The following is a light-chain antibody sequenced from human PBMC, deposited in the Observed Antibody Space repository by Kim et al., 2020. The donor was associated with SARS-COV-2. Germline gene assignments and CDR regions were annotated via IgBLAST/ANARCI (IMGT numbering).Light chain of an antibody. J-gene: IGKJ4*01. CDR3: QQYSSSPLT. Sequence: EIELTQSPRTLSLSPGERATLSCRASQSVSSSNLAWYQQKAGQAPRLLIYAASRRATDIPDRFSGSGSGTDFTLTISRLESEDFALYYCQQYSSSPLTFGGGTKVDIK. V-gene: IGKV3-20*01. CDR2: AAS. CDR1: QSVSSSN.